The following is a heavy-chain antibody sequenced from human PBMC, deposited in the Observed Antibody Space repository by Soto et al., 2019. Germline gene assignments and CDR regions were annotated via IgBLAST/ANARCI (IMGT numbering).Heavy chain of an antibody. CDR2: IIPILGIA. V-gene: IGHV1-69*02. J-gene: IGHJ5*02. D-gene: IGHD6-13*01. Sequence: GASVKVSCKASGGTFSSYTISWVRQAPGQGLEWMGRIIPILGIANYAQKFQGRVTITADKSTSTAYMEPSSLRSEDTAVYYCASSGGIAAAGAGNWFDPWGQGTLVTVSS. CDR3: ASSGGIAAAGAGNWFDP. CDR1: GGTFSSYT.